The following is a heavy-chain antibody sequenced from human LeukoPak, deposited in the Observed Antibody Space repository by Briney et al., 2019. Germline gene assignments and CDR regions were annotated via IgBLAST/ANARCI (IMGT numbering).Heavy chain of an antibody. D-gene: IGHD3-10*01. Sequence: GGSLRLSCVASGFSFRDYDMHWVRQPPGKGLEWVAFIRYDGSTSYYAESVKGRFTISRDNSKNTLYLQIDSLRPEDTAVDYCAKAIARGADYWGQGTLVTVSS. J-gene: IGHJ4*02. CDR2: IRYDGSTS. V-gene: IGHV3-30*02. CDR1: GFSFRDYD. CDR3: AKAIARGADY.